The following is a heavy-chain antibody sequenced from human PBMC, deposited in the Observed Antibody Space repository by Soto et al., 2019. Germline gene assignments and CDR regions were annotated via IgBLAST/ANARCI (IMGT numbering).Heavy chain of an antibody. CDR2: INSDGSST. Sequence: EVQLVESGGGLLQPGGSLRLSCAVSGSTFSNDWMHWVRQAPGKGLVWVSHINSDGSSTNYADFVKGRFTIARDNATNTVYLQMDSLRGEDRAVYYCGRDRSYSLAVWGQGTAVTASS. D-gene: IGHD4-4*01. J-gene: IGHJ6*02. CDR3: GRDRSYSLAV. V-gene: IGHV3-74*01. CDR1: GSTFSNDW.